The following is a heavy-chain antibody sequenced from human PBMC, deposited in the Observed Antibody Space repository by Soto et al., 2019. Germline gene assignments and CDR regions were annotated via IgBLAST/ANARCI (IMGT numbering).Heavy chain of an antibody. D-gene: IGHD6-13*01. CDR2: INPSGGST. CDR1: GYTFTNSY. Sequence: GASVKVSCKASGYTFTNSYIHWVRQAPGQGLEWMGIINPSGGSTSYAQKFQGRVTMTRDTSTSTVYMELSSLRSEDTAVYYCARVRFHTHSSSWYDYWGQGTLVTVSS. CDR3: ARVRFHTHSSSWYDY. J-gene: IGHJ4*02. V-gene: IGHV1-46*03.